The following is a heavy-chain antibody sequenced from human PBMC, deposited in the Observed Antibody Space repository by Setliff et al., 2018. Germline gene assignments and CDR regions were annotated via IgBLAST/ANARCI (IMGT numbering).Heavy chain of an antibody. J-gene: IGHJ5*02. CDR3: ALRRGNEWHLVRWFDP. Sequence: SGPTLVNPTQALALTCSFSGFSLTTNGVGVGWIRQPPGKAPEWLAFIYWDDDKRYNPSLKNSRLSITKDSSKSQVFLTMTNMDPVDTATYYCALRRGNEWHLVRWFDPWGPGIQVTVSS. D-gene: IGHD6-6*01. CDR2: IYWDDDK. V-gene: IGHV2-5*02. CDR1: GFSLTTNGVG.